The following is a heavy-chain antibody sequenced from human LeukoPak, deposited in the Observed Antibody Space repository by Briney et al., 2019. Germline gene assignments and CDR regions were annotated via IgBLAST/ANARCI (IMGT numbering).Heavy chain of an antibody. D-gene: IGHD3-22*01. J-gene: IGHJ4*02. CDR1: GFTFRSYA. CDR3: ARESTYYYDSSGYYGY. V-gene: IGHV3-20*04. Sequence: GGSLRLSCASSGFTFRSYAMNWVRQAPGKGPERFICINWNADTGYADSVKGRFTISRDNAKNSLYLQMNSLRAEDTAVYYCARESTYYYDSSGYYGYWGQGTLVTVSS. CDR2: INWNADT.